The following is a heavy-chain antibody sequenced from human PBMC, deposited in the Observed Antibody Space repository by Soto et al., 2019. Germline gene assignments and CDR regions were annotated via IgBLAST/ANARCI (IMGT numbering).Heavy chain of an antibody. CDR2: IYYSGST. J-gene: IGHJ4*02. Sequence: PSETLSLTCTVSGDSIRSDYWSWIRQPPGKGLEWIGYIYYSGSTNYNLSLKSRVTISVDTSKNQFSLKLSSVSAADTAVYYCARGDDYGDYNWGQGILVTVSS. CDR1: GDSIRSDY. CDR3: ARGDDYGDYN. D-gene: IGHD4-17*01. V-gene: IGHV4-59*01.